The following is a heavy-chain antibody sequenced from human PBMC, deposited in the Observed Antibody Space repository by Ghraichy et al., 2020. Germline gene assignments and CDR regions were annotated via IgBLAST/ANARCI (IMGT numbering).Heavy chain of an antibody. V-gene: IGHV3-15*05. J-gene: IGHJ1*01. CDR1: GLAFYKTW. Sequence: GALNISCATSGLAFYKTWMSWVRQAPGKGPEWLGRIKSKNDGGTIDYAAPVKGRITISRDDAKHTVYLQMNSLKTEDTGIYYCTTDPRDWGQGTLVIVSS. CDR2: IKSKNDGGTI. CDR3: TTDPRD.